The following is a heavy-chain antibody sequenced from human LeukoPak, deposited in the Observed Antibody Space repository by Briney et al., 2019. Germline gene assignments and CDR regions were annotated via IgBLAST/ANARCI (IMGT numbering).Heavy chain of an antibody. Sequence: PSETLSLTCTVSGGSITNGGYYWSWIRQPAGKGLEWIGRIYTTGNTNYNPSLKSRVTISLDTSKNQFSLKLSSVTAADTAVYYCARAANLPLDYWGQGTLVTVSS. J-gene: IGHJ4*02. CDR2: IYTTGNT. CDR3: ARAANLPLDY. CDR1: GGSITNGGYY. V-gene: IGHV4-61*02.